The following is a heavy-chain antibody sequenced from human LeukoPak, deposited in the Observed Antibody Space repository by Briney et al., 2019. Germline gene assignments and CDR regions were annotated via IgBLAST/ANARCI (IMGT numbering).Heavy chain of an antibody. D-gene: IGHD1-26*01. CDR3: ARSWELGRGTFDY. CDR1: GGSFSGYY. J-gene: IGHJ4*02. CDR2: INHSGST. Sequence: PSETLSLTCAVYGGSFSGYYWSWIRQPPGKGLEWIGEINHSGSTNYNPSLKSRVTISVDKSKNQFSLKLSSVTAADTAVYYCARSWELGRGTFDYWGQGTLVTVSS. V-gene: IGHV4-34*01.